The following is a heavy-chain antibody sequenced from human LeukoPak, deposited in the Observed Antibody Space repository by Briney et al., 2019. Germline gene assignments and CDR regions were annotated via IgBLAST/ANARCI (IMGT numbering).Heavy chain of an antibody. V-gene: IGHV1-69*13. CDR1: GGTFSSYA. CDR3: ASVCSSTSCYTGTAPKYYYYGMDV. Sequence: ASVKVSCKASGGTFSSYAISWVRQAPGQGLERMGGIIPIFGTANYAQKFQGRVTITADESTSTAYMELSSLRSEDTAVYYCASVCSSTSCYTGTAPKYYYYGMDVWGQGTTVTVSS. CDR2: IIPIFGTA. J-gene: IGHJ6*02. D-gene: IGHD2-2*02.